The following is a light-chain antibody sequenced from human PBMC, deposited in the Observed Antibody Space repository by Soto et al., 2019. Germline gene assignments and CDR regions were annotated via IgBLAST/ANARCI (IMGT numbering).Light chain of an antibody. V-gene: IGKV1-5*01. CDR1: QSISSW. CDR2: DVS. J-gene: IGKJ2*01. CDR3: QQYNCYSLYT. Sequence: DIQMTQSPSTLSASVGDRVTITCRASQSISSWLAWYQQKPAKAPKLLIYDVSSLESGVPSTFSGSGSGTEFTLTISSLQPDDCSTYYCQQYNCYSLYTFGQGTKLEIK.